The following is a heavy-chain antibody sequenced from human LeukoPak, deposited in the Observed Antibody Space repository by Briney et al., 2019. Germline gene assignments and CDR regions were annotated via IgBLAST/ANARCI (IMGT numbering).Heavy chain of an antibody. D-gene: IGHD3-22*01. Sequence: GSLRLSCAASGFTVSSNYMSWVRQAPGKGLEWVSVIYSGGSTYYADSVKGRFTISRDNSKNTLYLQMNSLRAEDTAVYYCASGSGGYSYDMSPYYYDSSGYYPFDYWGQGTLVTVSS. CDR3: ASGSGGYSYDMSPYYYDSSGYYPFDY. CDR1: GFTVSSNY. V-gene: IGHV3-53*01. CDR2: IYSGGST. J-gene: IGHJ4*02.